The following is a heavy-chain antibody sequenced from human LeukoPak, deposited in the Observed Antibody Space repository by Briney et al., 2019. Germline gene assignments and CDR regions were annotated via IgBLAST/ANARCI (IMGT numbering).Heavy chain of an antibody. CDR1: GFTFSSYW. D-gene: IGHD3-22*01. CDR3: ARADSSGYKTYFDY. CDR2: IKQDGSEK. V-gene: IGHV3-7*01. Sequence: GGSPRLSCAASGFTFSSYWMSWVRQAPGKGLEWVANIKQDGSEKYYVDSVKGRFTISRDNAKNSLYLQMNSLRAEDTAVYYCARADSSGYKTYFDYWGQGTLVTVSS. J-gene: IGHJ4*02.